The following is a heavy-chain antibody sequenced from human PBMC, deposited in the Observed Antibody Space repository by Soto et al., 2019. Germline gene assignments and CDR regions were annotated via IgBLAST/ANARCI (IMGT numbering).Heavy chain of an antibody. D-gene: IGHD2-15*01. CDR1: GFTFSSYS. Sequence: EVQLVESGGGLVKPGGSLRLSCAASGFTFSSYSMNWVRQAPGKGLEWVSSISSSSTYIYYADSVKGRFTISRDNAKNSLYLQMNSLRAEDTALYYCAVIGVVAATHWFDPWGQGTLVTVPS. CDR3: AVIGVVAATHWFDP. CDR2: ISSSSTYI. J-gene: IGHJ5*02. V-gene: IGHV3-21*01.